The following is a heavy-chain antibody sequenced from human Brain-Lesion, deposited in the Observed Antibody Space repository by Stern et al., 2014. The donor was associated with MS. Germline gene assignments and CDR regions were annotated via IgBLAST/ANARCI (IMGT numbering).Heavy chain of an antibody. CDR1: GGSISSGGYY. D-gene: IGHD2-2*01. J-gene: IGHJ6*02. CDR2: IFNSGTT. CDR3: ARGRVVPGFQYYATDV. V-gene: IGHV4-61*02. Sequence: QVQLEESGPGLVKPSQTLSLSCTVSGGSISSGGYYWSWIRQPAGKGLEWIGRIFNSGTTSYNPSPKSLATTSINTLQTPFSPRLNSMTAADTAVYYCARGRVVPGFQYYATDVWGQGTTVIVSS.